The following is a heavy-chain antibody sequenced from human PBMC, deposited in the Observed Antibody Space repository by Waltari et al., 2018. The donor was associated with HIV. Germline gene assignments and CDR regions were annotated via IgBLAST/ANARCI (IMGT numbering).Heavy chain of an antibody. D-gene: IGHD5-18*01. CDR3: AKGGTSGYTFGFGR. J-gene: IGHJ1*01. Sequence: EVQLVESGGGLVQPGGSLRLSCAASGFTFSSYWLHWFRQAPGKGLVGVSRINSDGSITSHADSGKGRFTISRDNARNTLYLQMNSLGAEDTAMYYCAKGGTSGYTFGFGRWGQGTLVTVSS. CDR1: GFTFSSYW. V-gene: IGHV3-74*01. CDR2: INSDGSIT.